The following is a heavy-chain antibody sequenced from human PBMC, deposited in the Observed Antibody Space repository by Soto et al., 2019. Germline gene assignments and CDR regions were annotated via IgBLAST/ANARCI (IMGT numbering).Heavy chain of an antibody. CDR2: INPSGGST. CDR3: AIEGRYCSGRSLLAY. D-gene: IGHD2-15*01. J-gene: IGHJ1*01. V-gene: IGHV1-46*03. Sequence: GASVKVSCKASGYTFTSYYMHWVRQAPGQGLEWMGIINPSGGSTSYAQKFQGRVTMTRDTSTSTVYMELSSLRSEDTAAYYCAIEGRYCSGRSLLAYCGQGTLVPVSS. CDR1: GYTFTSYY.